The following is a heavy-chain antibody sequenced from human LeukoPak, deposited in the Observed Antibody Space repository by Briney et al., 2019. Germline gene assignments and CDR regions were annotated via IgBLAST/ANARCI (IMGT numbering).Heavy chain of an antibody. CDR2: INSDGSST. CDR3: ARVSSGWYNWFDP. V-gene: IGHV3-74*01. J-gene: IGHJ5*02. D-gene: IGHD6-19*01. Sequence: PGGSLRLSCAGSGFTFSSYWMHWVRQAPGKGLVWVSRINSDGSSTSYADSVKGRFTISRDSAKNTLYLQMNSLRAEDTAVYYCARVSSGWYNWFDPWGQGTLVTVSS. CDR1: GFTFSSYW.